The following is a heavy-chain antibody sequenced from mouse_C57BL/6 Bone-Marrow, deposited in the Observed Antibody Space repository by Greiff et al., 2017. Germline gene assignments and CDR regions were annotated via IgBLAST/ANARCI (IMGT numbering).Heavy chain of an antibody. CDR1: GFTFSDYG. J-gene: IGHJ3*01. D-gene: IGHD3-2*02. V-gene: IGHV5-17*01. CDR3: ATGTAQASFAY. CDR2: FSSGSSTI. Sequence: EVKLMESGGGLVKPGGSLKLSCAASGFTFSDYGMHWVRQAPEKGLEWVAYFSSGSSTIYYADTVKGRFTISRDNAKNTLFLQMTSLRSEDTAMYYCATGTAQASFAYWGQGTLVTVSA.